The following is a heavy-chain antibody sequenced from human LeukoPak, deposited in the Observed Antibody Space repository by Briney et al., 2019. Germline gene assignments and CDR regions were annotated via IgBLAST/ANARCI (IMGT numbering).Heavy chain of an antibody. CDR2: IIPILGIA. J-gene: IGHJ5*02. D-gene: IGHD2-21*02. CDR3: AREGCPPTNFVVVTAIPFWFDP. Sequence: GASVKVSCKASGGTFSSYAISWVRQAPGQGLEWMGRIIPILGIANYAQKFQGRVTITADKSTSTAYMELSSLRSEDTAVYYCAREGCPPTNFVVVTAIPFWFDPWGQGTLVTVSS. V-gene: IGHV1-69*04. CDR1: GGTFSSYA.